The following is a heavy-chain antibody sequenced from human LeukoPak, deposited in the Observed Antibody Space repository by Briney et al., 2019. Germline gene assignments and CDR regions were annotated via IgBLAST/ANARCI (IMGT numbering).Heavy chain of an antibody. J-gene: IGHJ5*02. CDR3: ARDLGYSSSWGNWFDP. V-gene: IGHV1-2*06. CDR2: INPNSGGT. D-gene: IGHD6-13*01. Sequence: ASVKVSCKASGYTFTGYYMHWVRQAPGQGGEWMGRINPNSGGTNYAQKFQGRVTMTRDTSISTAYMGLSRLRSDDTAVYYCARDLGYSSSWGNWFDPWGQGTLVTVSS. CDR1: GYTFTGYY.